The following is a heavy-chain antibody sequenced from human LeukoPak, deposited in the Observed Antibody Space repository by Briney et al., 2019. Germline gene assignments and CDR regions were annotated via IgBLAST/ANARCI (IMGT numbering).Heavy chain of an antibody. CDR1: GDSVSSNSAA. CDR2: TYYRSKWYN. V-gene: IGHV6-1*01. D-gene: IGHD3-10*01. J-gene: IGHJ6*02. CDR3: VRDRGYYYASGSYDYYYGMDV. Sequence: SQTLSLTCAISGDSVSSNSAAWNWIRQSPSRGLEWLGRTYYRSKWYNDYVVSVKSRITINPDTSKNQFSLQLNSVTPEDTAVYYCVRDRGYYYASGSYDYYYGMDVWGQGTTVTVSS.